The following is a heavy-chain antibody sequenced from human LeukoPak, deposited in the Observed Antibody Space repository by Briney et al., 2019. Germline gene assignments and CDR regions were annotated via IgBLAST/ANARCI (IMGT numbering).Heavy chain of an antibody. D-gene: IGHD5-24*01. V-gene: IGHV1-8*01. Sequence: AASVKVSCKASGYTFTSHDVIWVRQATGQGLQWMGWMNPNSGYTVYAQEFQGRVSITRDTSISTTYMELSSLTSEDTAVYYCASNRNGLDPWGQGTLVTVSS. CDR1: GYTFTSHD. J-gene: IGHJ5*02. CDR3: ASNRNGLDP. CDR2: MNPNSGYT.